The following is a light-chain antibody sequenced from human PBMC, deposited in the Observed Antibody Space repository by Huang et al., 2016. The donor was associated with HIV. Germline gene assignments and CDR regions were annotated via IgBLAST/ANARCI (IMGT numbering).Light chain of an antibody. CDR1: QSLLHSDGYNY. Sequence: DIVMTQSPLSLPVTPGDPASISCRSSQSLLHSDGYNYLDWYLQRPGQSPQLLIYLGSNRASGVPDRFSGSGSGTDFTLKISRLEAEDVGVYYCMQALQTPRTFGGGTKVEIK. J-gene: IGKJ4*01. CDR2: LGS. V-gene: IGKV2-28*01. CDR3: MQALQTPRT.